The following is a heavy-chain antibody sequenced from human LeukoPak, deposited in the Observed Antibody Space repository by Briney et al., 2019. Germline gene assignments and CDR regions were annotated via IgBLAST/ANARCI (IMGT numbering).Heavy chain of an antibody. CDR3: AKKEYSSPPWYYKGMAV. CDR1: GFTFSSYE. J-gene: IGHJ6*04. D-gene: IGHD6-6*01. Sequence: SGGSLRLSCAASGFTFSSYEMNWVRQAPGKGLEWVSYISSSGSTIYYADSVKGRFTISRDNAKNSLYLQMNSLRAEDTAVYYCAKKEYSSPPWYYKGMAVGGKGTTVTFP. CDR2: ISSSGSTI. V-gene: IGHV3-48*03.